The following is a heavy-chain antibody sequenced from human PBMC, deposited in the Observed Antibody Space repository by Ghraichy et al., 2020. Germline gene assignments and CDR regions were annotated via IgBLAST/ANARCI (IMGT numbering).Heavy chain of an antibody. Sequence: SQTLSLTCTVSGGSFRTTNYYWGWIRQPPGKGLGWIASIYYSGTTYYNSTLKSRATISMGTSKSQFSLRLSSVTAADTAVYFCAREAYDLFFFDYWGQGALVTVSS. CDR2: IYYSGTT. CDR3: AREAYDLFFFDY. V-gene: IGHV4-39*02. D-gene: IGHD3-3*01. CDR1: GGSFRTTNYY. J-gene: IGHJ4*02.